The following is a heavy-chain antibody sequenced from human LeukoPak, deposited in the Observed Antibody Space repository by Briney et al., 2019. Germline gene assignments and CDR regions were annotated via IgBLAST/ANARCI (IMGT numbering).Heavy chain of an antibody. CDR3: ARGRGTAMVHYYYGMDV. J-gene: IGHJ6*02. D-gene: IGHD5-18*01. CDR2: IYYSGST. Sequence: SETLSLTCTVSGGSISGYYWSWIRQPPGKGLEWIGYIYYSGSTNYNPSLKSRVTISVDTSKNQFSLKLSSVTAADTAVYYCARGRGTAMVHYYYGMDVWGQGTTVTVSS. CDR1: GGSISGYY. V-gene: IGHV4-59*01.